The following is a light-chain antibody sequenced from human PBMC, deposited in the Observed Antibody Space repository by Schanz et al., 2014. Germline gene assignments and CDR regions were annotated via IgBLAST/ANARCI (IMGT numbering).Light chain of an antibody. V-gene: IGLV2-8*01. CDR2: EVS. Sequence: QSALTQPPSASGSPGQSVTISCTGTSSDVGGYNYVSWYQQHPGKAPKLMIYEVSNRPSGVPDRFSGSKSGNTASLTVSGLQAEDEADYYRSSYAGSNNFVVFGGGTKLTVL. J-gene: IGLJ2*01. CDR1: SSDVGGYNY. CDR3: SSYAGSNNFVV.